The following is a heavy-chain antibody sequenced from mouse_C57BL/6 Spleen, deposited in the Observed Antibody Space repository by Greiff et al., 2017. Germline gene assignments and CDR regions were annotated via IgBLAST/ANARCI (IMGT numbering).Heavy chain of an antibody. Sequence: QVQLQQSGPELVKPGASVKLSCKASGYTFTSYDITWVKQRPGQGLEWIGWIYPRDGSTKYNEKFKGQATLTVDTSSSTAYMELHSLTSEDSAVYFCARDYYGSSWGFAYWGQGTLVTVSA. CDR1: GYTFTSYD. CDR3: ARDYYGSSWGFAY. J-gene: IGHJ3*01. V-gene: IGHV1-85*01. D-gene: IGHD1-1*01. CDR2: IYPRDGST.